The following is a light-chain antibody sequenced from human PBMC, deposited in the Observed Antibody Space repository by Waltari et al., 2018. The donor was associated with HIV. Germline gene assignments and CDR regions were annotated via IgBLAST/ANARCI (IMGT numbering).Light chain of an antibody. V-gene: IGLV1-47*01. J-gene: IGLJ2*01. CDR2: RGY. CDR1: SSISGRNF. CDR3: AAWDDNLRGV. Sequence: QSVLTQPPSASGTPGQRVTISCSGDSSISGRNFVNWYQQLPGTAPKLLRYRGYQRASGVPDRFSGAKSGSSASLAISGLRSEDEAVYYCAAWDDNLRGVFGGGTKLPVL.